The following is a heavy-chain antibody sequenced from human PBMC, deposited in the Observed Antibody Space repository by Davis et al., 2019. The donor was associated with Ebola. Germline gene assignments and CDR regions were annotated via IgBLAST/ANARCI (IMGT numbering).Heavy chain of an antibody. CDR2: MNPNSGNT. D-gene: IGHD3-16*02. Sequence: AASVKVSCKASGYTFMNYDIAWVRQATGQGLEWMGWMNPNSGNTGYAQKFQGRVIMTSNTSINTAYMEVSSLTSEDSALYYCAREVKRATQGSFFDYWGQGTLVTVSS. CDR3: AREVKRATQGSFFDY. J-gene: IGHJ4*02. V-gene: IGHV1-8*02. CDR1: GYTFMNYD.